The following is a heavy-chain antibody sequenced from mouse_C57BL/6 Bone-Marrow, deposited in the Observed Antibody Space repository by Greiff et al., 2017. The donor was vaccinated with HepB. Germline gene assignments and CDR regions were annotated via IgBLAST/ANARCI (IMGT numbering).Heavy chain of an antibody. CDR1: GYTFTSYW. CDR2: IDPSDSYT. V-gene: IGHV1-69*01. D-gene: IGHD1-1*01. CDR3: ARLDYGSSYGY. Sequence: QVQLQQPGAELVMPGASVKLSCKASGYTFTSYWMHWVKQRPGQGLEWIGEIDPSDSYTNYNQKFKGKSTLTVDKSSSTAYIQLSSLTSEDSAVYYCARLDYGSSYGYWGQGTTLTVSS. J-gene: IGHJ2*01.